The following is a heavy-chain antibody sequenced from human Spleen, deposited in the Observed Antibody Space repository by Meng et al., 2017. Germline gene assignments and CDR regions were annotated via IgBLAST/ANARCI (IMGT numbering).Heavy chain of an antibody. D-gene: IGHD3-10*01. CDR2: ISGSGGYT. Sequence: GESLKISCAASGFTFSTYAMSWVRQAPGKGLEWVSAISGSGGYTYYADSVRGRFTISRDNSKNTLYLQMNSLRAEDTAVYYCARDSRPLLWFGEHDAFDIWGQGTMVTVSS. V-gene: IGHV3-23*01. J-gene: IGHJ3*02. CDR3: ARDSRPLLWFGEHDAFDI. CDR1: GFTFSTYA.